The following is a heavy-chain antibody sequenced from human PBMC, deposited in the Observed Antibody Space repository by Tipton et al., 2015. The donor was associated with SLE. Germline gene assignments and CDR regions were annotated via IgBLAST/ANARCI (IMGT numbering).Heavy chain of an antibody. V-gene: IGHV4-39*07. CDR2: LYHRGST. D-gene: IGHD6-13*01. CDR1: GGSISSGPYY. CDR3: ARDPYDSTWRNGWFDP. Sequence: TLSLTCTVSGGSISSGPYYWSWIRQPPGKGLEWVGSLYHRGSTYYNPSLKSRVTISADTSKNEIYLKLTSVTATDTAVYFCARDPYDSTWRNGWFDPWGQGTLVTVSS. J-gene: IGHJ5*02.